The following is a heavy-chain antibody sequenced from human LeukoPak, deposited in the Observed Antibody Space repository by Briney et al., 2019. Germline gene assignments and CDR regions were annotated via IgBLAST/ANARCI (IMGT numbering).Heavy chain of an antibody. V-gene: IGHV3-23*01. CDR1: GFTFSNYA. Sequence: GGSLRLSCAASGFTFSNYAMSWVRQAPGKGLEWVSGISGSGGSTYYADSVKGRFTISRDNAKNSLNLQMNSLRAEDTAVYYCARDPDPNASDYFDYWGQGTLVTVSS. J-gene: IGHJ4*02. CDR2: ISGSGGST. CDR3: ARDPDPNASDYFDY. D-gene: IGHD2-8*01.